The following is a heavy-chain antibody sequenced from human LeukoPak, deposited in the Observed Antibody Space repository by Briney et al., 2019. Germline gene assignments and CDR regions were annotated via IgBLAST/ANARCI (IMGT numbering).Heavy chain of an antibody. CDR3: ATSGGLRFAFDI. D-gene: IGHD3-16*01. J-gene: IGHJ3*02. CDR2: VDPEDGET. V-gene: IGHV1-69-2*01. Sequence: ASVKISCKVSGYTFTDYYMHWVHQAPGKGLEWMGLVDPEDGETIYAEKFQGRVTITADTSTDTAYMELSSLRSEDTAVYYCATSGGLRFAFDIWGQGTMATVSS. CDR1: GYTFTDYY.